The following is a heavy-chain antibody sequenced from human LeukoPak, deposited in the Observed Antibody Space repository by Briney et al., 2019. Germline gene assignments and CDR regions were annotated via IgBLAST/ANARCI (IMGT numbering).Heavy chain of an antibody. CDR3: ARDGEYGVGWYDP. CDR2: IYHSGST. J-gene: IGHJ5*02. D-gene: IGHD3-10*01. CDR1: GGSISSSNW. V-gene: IGHV4-4*02. Sequence: PSETLSLTCTVSGGSISSSNWWSWVRQPPGKGLEWIGEIYHSGSTNYNPSLKSRVTISVDTSKNQFSLKLSSVTAADTAVYYCARDGEYGVGWYDPWGREPWSPSPQ.